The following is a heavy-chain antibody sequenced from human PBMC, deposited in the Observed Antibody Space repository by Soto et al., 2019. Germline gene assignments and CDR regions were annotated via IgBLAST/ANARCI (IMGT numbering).Heavy chain of an antibody. Sequence: SVSNARMNWVRQAPGKGLEWVGRIKSKTDGGTTDYAAPVKGRFTISRDDSKNTLYLQMNSLKTEDTAVYYCTTEIGYDFWSGPSMDVWGQGTTVTVSS. CDR2: IKSKTDGGTT. J-gene: IGHJ6*02. CDR3: TTEIGYDFWSGPSMDV. CDR1: SVSNAR. D-gene: IGHD3-3*01. V-gene: IGHV3-15*07.